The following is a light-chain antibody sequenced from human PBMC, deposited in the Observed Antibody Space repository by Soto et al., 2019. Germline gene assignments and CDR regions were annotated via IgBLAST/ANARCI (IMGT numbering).Light chain of an antibody. V-gene: IGKV3-11*01. J-gene: IGKJ2*01. CDR3: QQPYT. CDR1: LSVSSY. Sequence: EIVLTQSPATMSLSPGDSATLSCTASLSVSSYLAWYQQKPGQAPRLLIYDASNRATCIPARFSGSGSGTDSTLTISSLGPEDFAVSYCQQPYTVGQETKLEIE. CDR2: DAS.